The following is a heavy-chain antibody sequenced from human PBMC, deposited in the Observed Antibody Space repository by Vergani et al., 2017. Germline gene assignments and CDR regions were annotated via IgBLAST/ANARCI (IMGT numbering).Heavy chain of an antibody. CDR3: ASARLLPAAHYYFDY. J-gene: IGHJ4*02. V-gene: IGHV4-39*01. D-gene: IGHD2-2*01. Sequence: QLQLQESGPGLVKPSETLSLTCTVSGGSISSSSYYWGWIRQPPGKGLEWIGSIYYSGSTYYNPSLKSRVTISVDTSKNQFSLKLSSVTAADTAVYYCASARLLPAAHYYFDYWGQGTLVTVSS. CDR2: IYYSGST. CDR1: GGSISSSSYY.